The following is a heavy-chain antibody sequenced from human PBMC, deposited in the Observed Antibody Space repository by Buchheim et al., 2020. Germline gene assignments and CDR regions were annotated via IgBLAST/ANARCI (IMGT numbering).Heavy chain of an antibody. J-gene: IGHJ4*02. CDR2: ISGGGST. V-gene: IGHV3-23*01. CDR3: AKDPSSTAFNPGDY. D-gene: IGHD2/OR15-2a*01. CDR1: GFIFSNCA. Sequence: EVQLLESGGGLVQPGGSLRLSCVASGFIFSNCAMAWVRQAPGKGLEWVSSISGGGSTYYADSVKGRFTISRDNSRNTLYLPTNSLRVEDTAVYYCAKDPSSTAFNPGDYWGQGAL.